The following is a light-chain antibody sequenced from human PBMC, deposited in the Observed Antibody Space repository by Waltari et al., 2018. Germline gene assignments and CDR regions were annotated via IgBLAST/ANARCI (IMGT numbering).Light chain of an antibody. Sequence: EIVLTQSPATLSVSPGERATLSCRASQSVSSNLAWYQHKPGQPPRLLIYGASTSATGIPARFSGSGSGTEFTLTISSLQSEDFAVYYCQQYNSWPPRYTFGQGTNLESK. V-gene: IGKV3-15*01. J-gene: IGKJ2*01. CDR1: QSVSSN. CDR3: QQYNSWPPRYT. CDR2: GAS.